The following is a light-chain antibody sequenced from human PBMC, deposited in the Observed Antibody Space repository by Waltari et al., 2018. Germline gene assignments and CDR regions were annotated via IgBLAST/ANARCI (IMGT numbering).Light chain of an antibody. Sequence: DIVMTQSPDSLAVSPGERATINCKSSQSVLYNSNNKNYLAWYQQKPRQPPKLLIYWASTRESGVPDRFSGSGSGTDITLTINSLQAEDVAVYYCQQYYSIPQTFGQGTKVEIK. CDR3: QQYYSIPQT. V-gene: IGKV4-1*01. CDR1: QSVLYNSNNKNY. J-gene: IGKJ1*01. CDR2: WAS.